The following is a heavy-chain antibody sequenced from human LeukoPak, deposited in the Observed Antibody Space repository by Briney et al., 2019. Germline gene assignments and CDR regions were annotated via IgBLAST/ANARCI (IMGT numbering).Heavy chain of an antibody. CDR3: ARDASGSSIGLIDF. CDR2: ISTSSTYI. Sequence: PGGSLRLSCVASEFTLRSYSMHWVRQAPGKGLEWVSYISTSSTYIYYADSVMGRFTISRYNAKNSLYLHMSSLRAEDTAVYYCARDASGSSIGLIDFWGQGTLVTVSS. V-gene: IGHV3-21*01. D-gene: IGHD1-26*01. CDR1: EFTLRSYS. J-gene: IGHJ4*02.